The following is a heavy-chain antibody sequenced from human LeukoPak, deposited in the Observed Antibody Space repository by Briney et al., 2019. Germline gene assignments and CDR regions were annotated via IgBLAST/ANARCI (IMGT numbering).Heavy chain of an antibody. D-gene: IGHD6-19*01. CDR2: IYYSGST. CDR1: GGSLSSGSYY. J-gene: IGHJ4*02. Sequence: PSETLSLTCTVSGGSLSSGSYYWSWIRQPPGKGLEWIVYIYYSGSTNYNPSLKSRVTISVDTSKNQFSLKLSSVTAADTAVYYCAREVSSGWSLRGYYFDYWGQGTLVTVSS. CDR3: AREVSSGWSLRGYYFDY. V-gene: IGHV4-61*01.